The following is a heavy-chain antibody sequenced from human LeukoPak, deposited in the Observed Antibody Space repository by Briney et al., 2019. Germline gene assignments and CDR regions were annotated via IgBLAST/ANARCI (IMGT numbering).Heavy chain of an antibody. CDR3: AKVGNLGNTRGNYYGSGSYYKGPRRNDY. CDR1: GFTFSSYG. V-gene: IGHV3-23*01. D-gene: IGHD3-10*01. CDR2: ISGSGGST. J-gene: IGHJ4*02. Sequence: GGSLRLSCAASGFTFSSYGMSWVRQAPGKGLEWVSAISGSGGSTYYADSVKGRFTISRDNSKNTLYLQMNSLRAEDTAVYYCAKVGNLGNTRGNYYGSGSYYKGPRRNDYWGQGTLVTVSS.